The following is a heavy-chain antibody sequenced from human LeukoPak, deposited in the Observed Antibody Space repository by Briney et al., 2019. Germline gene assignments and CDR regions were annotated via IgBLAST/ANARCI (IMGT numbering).Heavy chain of an antibody. J-gene: IGHJ4*02. Sequence: GGSLRLSCAASGFSVTTYAMGWVRQAPGKGLEWVSVISDRGDSTHYADSVKGRFTISRDSSKNTLYLQMNSLRAEDTAAYYCAKFAQRYCSGGSCHPFDYWGQGTLVTVSS. CDR1: GFSVTTYA. CDR2: ISDRGDST. V-gene: IGHV3-23*01. D-gene: IGHD2-15*01. CDR3: AKFAQRYCSGGSCHPFDY.